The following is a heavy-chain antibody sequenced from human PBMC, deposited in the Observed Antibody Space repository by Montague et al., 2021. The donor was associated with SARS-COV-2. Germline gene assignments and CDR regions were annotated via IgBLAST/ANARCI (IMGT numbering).Heavy chain of an antibody. CDR3: ARDQNYGMDV. J-gene: IGHJ6*02. CDR1: GFTFSTYG. CDR2: IHGRGDGT. Sequence: SLRLSCAASGFTFSTYGMYWVRQPPGKGLEWVSEIHGRGDGTYYADSVKGRFTISRDNSKNTLYLQMNSLRGEDTAVYYCARDQNYGMDVWGQGTTVIASS. V-gene: IGHV3-23*01.